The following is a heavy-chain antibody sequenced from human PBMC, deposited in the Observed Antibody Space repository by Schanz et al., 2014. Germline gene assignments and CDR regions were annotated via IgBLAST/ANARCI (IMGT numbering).Heavy chain of an antibody. D-gene: IGHD3-10*01. Sequence: QVHLVQSGAEVKKPGSSVKVSCKASGGTFSSDTFSWVRQAPGQGLEWMGRIVPIAGITNYAQRFQGRVTITADKSSDTAYMELSSLRSEDTVVYYCARAKRFGDMDVWGQGTMVTVSS. J-gene: IGHJ6*02. CDR1: GGTFSSDT. CDR2: IVPIAGIT. CDR3: ARAKRFGDMDV. V-gene: IGHV1-69*02.